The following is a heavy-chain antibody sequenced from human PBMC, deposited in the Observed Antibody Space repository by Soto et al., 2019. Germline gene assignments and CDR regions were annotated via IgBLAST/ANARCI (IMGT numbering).Heavy chain of an antibody. CDR3: ARVPSRGYYDSSGYTIGN. J-gene: IGHJ4*02. CDR2: IYHSGST. D-gene: IGHD3-22*01. CDR1: GVSIISSDW. Sequence: PLVIPSLTCAVSGVSIISSDWWSWVRPPPGKGLEWIGEIYHSGSTNYNPSLKSRVTISVDKSKNQFSLKLSSVTAADTAVYYCARVPSRGYYDSSGYTIGNWGQGTLVTSPQ. V-gene: IGHV4-4*02.